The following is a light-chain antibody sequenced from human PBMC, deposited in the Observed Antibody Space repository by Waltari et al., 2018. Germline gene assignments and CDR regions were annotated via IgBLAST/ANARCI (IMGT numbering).Light chain of an antibody. V-gene: IGKV3-15*01. CDR1: QSVSTN. CDR3: QQYNSWPPVT. CDR2: CGA. J-gene: IGKJ5*01. Sequence: STRATQSVSTNYSAYYQQPPEPARCLLNCGASRATASTARWSGSGSGTEVTLTTSSLQSEDFAVYYCQQYNSWPPVTFGQGTRVEIK.